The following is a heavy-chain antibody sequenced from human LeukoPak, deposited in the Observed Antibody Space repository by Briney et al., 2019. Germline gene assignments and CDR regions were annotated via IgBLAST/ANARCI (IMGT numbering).Heavy chain of an antibody. D-gene: IGHD3-9*01. CDR3: ASILRGRYYMDV. V-gene: IGHV4-39*07. CDR1: GGSISSSSYY. CDR2: INHSGST. Sequence: SETLSLTCTVSGGSISSSSYYWGWIRQPPGKGLEWIGEINHSGSTNYNPSLKSRVTISVDTSKNQFSLKLSSVTAADTAVYYCASILRGRYYMDVWGKGTTVTISS. J-gene: IGHJ6*03.